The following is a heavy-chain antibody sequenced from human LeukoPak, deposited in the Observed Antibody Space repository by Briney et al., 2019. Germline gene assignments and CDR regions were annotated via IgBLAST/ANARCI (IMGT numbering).Heavy chain of an antibody. Sequence: SETLSLTCTVSGGSISSYYWSWIRQPAGKGLEWIGRIYTSGSTNYNPSLKSRVTMSVDTSKNQISLKVNSVTAADTAVYYCARESYSSSYLFDFWGQGALVTVSS. CDR3: ARESYSSSYLFDF. CDR2: IYTSGST. J-gene: IGHJ4*02. V-gene: IGHV4-4*07. D-gene: IGHD6-6*01. CDR1: GGSISSYY.